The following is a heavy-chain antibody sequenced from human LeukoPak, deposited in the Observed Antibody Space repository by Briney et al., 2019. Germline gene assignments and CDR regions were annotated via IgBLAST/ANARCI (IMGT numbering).Heavy chain of an antibody. CDR2: INSEGSST. D-gene: IGHD3-3*02. Sequence: GGSLRLSCAASGFTFSSYWMHWVRQAPGKGLVWVSRINSEGSSTSYADSVKGRFTISRDNAKNTLYLQMNSLRAEDTAVYYCARAHFSYPGLGGPIDYWGQGTLVTVSS. CDR3: ARAHFSYPGLGGPIDY. J-gene: IGHJ4*02. CDR1: GFTFSSYW. V-gene: IGHV3-74*01.